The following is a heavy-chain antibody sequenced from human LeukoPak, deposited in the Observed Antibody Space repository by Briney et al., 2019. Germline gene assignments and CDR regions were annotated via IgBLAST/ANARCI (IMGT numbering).Heavy chain of an antibody. D-gene: IGHD6-13*01. CDR2: ISSSSSYI. Sequence: VGSLRLSCAASGFTFSSYSMNWVRQAPGKGLEWVSSISSSSSYIYYADSVKGRFTISRDNAKNSLYLQMNSLRAEDTAVYYCARIAAAGPFDYWGQGTLVTVSS. J-gene: IGHJ4*02. V-gene: IGHV3-21*01. CDR3: ARIAAAGPFDY. CDR1: GFTFSSYS.